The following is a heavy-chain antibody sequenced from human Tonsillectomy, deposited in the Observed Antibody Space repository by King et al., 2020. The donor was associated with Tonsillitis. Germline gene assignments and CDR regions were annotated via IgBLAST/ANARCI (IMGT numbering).Heavy chain of an antibody. CDR3: ARDGWLVSYYYYYGMDV. D-gene: IGHD6-19*01. CDR2: INHSGST. CDR1: GGSFSGYY. J-gene: IGHJ6*02. V-gene: IGHV4-34*01. Sequence: VQLQQWGAGLLKPSETLSLTCAVYGGSFSGYYWSWIRQPPGKGLEWIGEINHSGSTNYNPSLKSRVTISVDTSKNQFSLKLGSVTAADTAVYYCARDGWLVSYYYYYGMDVWGQGTTVTVSS.